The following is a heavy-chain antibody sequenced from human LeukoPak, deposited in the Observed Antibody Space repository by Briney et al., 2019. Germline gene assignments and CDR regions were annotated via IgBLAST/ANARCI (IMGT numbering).Heavy chain of an antibody. J-gene: IGHJ6*03. Sequence: SETLSLTCTVSGGSISSYYWRWMRQPPGKGLEWIGYIYYSGSTNYNPSLKSRVTISVDTSKNQFSLKLSSVTAADTAVYYCARGRSSMVRGYYYYYMDVWGKGTTVTISS. CDR2: IYYSGST. D-gene: IGHD3-10*01. V-gene: IGHV4-59*01. CDR3: ARGRSSMVRGYYYYYMDV. CDR1: GGSISSYY.